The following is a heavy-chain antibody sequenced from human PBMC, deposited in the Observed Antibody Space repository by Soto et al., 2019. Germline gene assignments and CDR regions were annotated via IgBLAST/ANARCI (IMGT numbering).Heavy chain of an antibody. CDR1: GGSISSGGYY. V-gene: IGHV4-31*03. Sequence: QVQLQESGPGLVKPSQTLSLTCTVSGGSISSGGYYWSWIRQHPGKGLEWIGYIYYSGSTYYNPSLKRRLTXXVXTXMNQFSLKLSSVTAADTAVYYCARVGEQQLVRYFDYWGQGTLVTVSS. CDR3: ARVGEQQLVRYFDY. J-gene: IGHJ4*02. D-gene: IGHD6-13*01. CDR2: IYYSGST.